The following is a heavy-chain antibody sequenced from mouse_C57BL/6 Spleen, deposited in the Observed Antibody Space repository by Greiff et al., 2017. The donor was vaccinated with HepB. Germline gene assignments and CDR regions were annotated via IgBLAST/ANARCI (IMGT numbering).Heavy chain of an antibody. D-gene: IGHD4-1*01. CDR1: GYTFTSYW. CDR3: AKRGNWDRGFAY. V-gene: IGHV1-55*01. Sequence: QVQLQQPGAELVKPGASVKMSCKASGYTFTSYWITWVKQRPGQGLEWIGDIYPGSGSTNYNEKFKSKATLTVDTSSSTAYMQLSSLTSEDSAVYYCAKRGNWDRGFAYWGQGTLVTVSA. J-gene: IGHJ3*01. CDR2: IYPGSGST.